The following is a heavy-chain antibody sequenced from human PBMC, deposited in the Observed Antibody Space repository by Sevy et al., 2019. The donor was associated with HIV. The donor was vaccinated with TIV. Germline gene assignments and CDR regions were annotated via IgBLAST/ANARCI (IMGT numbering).Heavy chain of an antibody. CDR1: GFTFNNYA. V-gene: IGHV3-23*01. D-gene: IGHD3-10*02. CDR2: LIENGVDT. J-gene: IGHJ4*02. CDR3: VKDYMFAADWAPDS. Sequence: GGSLRLSCAASGFTFNNYAMSWVRQPPGKGLEWVSGLIENGVDTYYSDPVRGRFTISRDNSKNTLYLQMNSLRAEDTAIYYCVKDYMFAADWAPDSWGQGTLVTVSS.